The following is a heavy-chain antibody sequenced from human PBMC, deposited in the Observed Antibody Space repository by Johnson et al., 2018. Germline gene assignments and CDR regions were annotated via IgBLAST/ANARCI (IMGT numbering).Heavy chain of an antibody. CDR1: GFTFRDYY. D-gene: IGHD2-15*01. CDR2: ISSSSTTI. Sequence: QVQLVQSGGGLVKPGGSQRLSCAASGFTFRDYYMSWIRQAPGKGLEWVSYISSSSTTIYYAVSVKGRFTISRDNAKNSLYVQMNSLRAEDTAVYYCAKDISPAKAIEGAFDIWGQGTMVTVSS. J-gene: IGHJ3*02. V-gene: IGHV3-11*01. CDR3: AKDISPAKAIEGAFDI.